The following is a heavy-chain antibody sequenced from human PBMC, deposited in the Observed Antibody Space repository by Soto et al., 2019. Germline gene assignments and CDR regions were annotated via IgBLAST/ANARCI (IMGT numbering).Heavy chain of an antibody. V-gene: IGHV1-3*01. CDR2: INAGNGTT. CDR1: GGTFSSYA. CDR3: ARGLRYFDPNAFDI. J-gene: IGHJ3*02. Sequence: GASVKVSCKASGGTFSSYAISWVRQAPGQGLEWMGWINAGNGTTNYSQKFQGRVTITRDTSASTAYMELSSLRSEDTAVYYCARGLRYFDPNAFDIWGQGTVVTVSS. D-gene: IGHD3-9*01.